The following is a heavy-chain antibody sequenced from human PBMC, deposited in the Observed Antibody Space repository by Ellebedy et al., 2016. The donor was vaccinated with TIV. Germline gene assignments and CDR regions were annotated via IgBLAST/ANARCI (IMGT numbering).Heavy chain of an antibody. J-gene: IGHJ4*02. D-gene: IGHD6-19*01. Sequence: GESLKISCSASGFTFSTYAMHWVRQAPGKGLEYVSVISGNGGTTYFADSVQGRFTISRDNSKNTLYLQMRSLRSEDTAVYYCVKGLGCTSGWFPYFDFWGQGTLVTVSS. CDR1: GFTFSTYA. CDR3: VKGLGCTSGWFPYFDF. V-gene: IGHV3-64D*06. CDR2: ISGNGGTT.